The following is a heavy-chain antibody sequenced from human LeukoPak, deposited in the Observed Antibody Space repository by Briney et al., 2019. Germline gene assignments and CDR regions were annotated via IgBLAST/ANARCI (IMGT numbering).Heavy chain of an antibody. Sequence: SVKVSCKASGGTFSSYAITWVRQAPGQGLEWMGGIIPMFGTPNYAQKFQGRVTIIADESTGTAYIELSRLRSEDTAVYYCARGHCASTSCSAVGWKFDLWGRGTLVLVSS. J-gene: IGHJ2*01. CDR3: ARGHCASTSCSAVGWKFDL. CDR1: GGTFSSYA. D-gene: IGHD2-2*01. V-gene: IGHV1-69*01. CDR2: IIPMFGTP.